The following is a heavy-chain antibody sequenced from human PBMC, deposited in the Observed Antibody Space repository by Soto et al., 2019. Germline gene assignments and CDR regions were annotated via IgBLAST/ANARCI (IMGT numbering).Heavy chain of an antibody. CDR3: ARWGTTGGLDV. CDR2: TSYDGSDK. V-gene: IGHV3-30*19. CDR1: GFTFRSYV. J-gene: IGHJ1*01. Sequence: QVQLVESGGGVVQPGTSLRVSCVGSGFTFRSYVIHWFRQAPGKGLEWVALTSYDGSDKYYGDSVRGRFTISRDNSRNTVDLQMDSLRLEDTALYYCARWGTTGGLDVWGQGTLVSVSS. D-gene: IGHD3-16*01.